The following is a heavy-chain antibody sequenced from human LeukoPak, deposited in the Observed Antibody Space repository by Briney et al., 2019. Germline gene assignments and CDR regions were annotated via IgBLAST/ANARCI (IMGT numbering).Heavy chain of an antibody. V-gene: IGHV3-9*01. CDR2: ISWNSGSI. Sequence: PGRSLRLSCAASGFTFDDYAMHWVRQAPGKGLEWVSGISWNSGSIGYADSVKGRFTISRDNAKNSLYLQMNSLRAEDTALYYCAKGIKHIVVGTFDYWGQGTLVTVSS. CDR1: GFTFDDYA. CDR3: AKGIKHIVVGTFDY. J-gene: IGHJ4*02. D-gene: IGHD2-21*02.